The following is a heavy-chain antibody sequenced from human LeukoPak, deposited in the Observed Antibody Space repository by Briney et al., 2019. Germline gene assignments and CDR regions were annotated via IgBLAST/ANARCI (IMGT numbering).Heavy chain of an antibody. CDR3: ARLVGYYDSSGYYHVFFDY. V-gene: IGHV3-23*01. J-gene: IGHJ4*02. Sequence: GGSLRLSCAASGFTFSSYAMSWVRQAPGKGLEWVSAISGSGGSTYYADSVKGRFTISRDNAKNSLYLQMNSLRAEDTAVYYCARLVGYYDSSGYYHVFFDYWGQGTLVTVSS. D-gene: IGHD3-22*01. CDR2: ISGSGGST. CDR1: GFTFSSYA.